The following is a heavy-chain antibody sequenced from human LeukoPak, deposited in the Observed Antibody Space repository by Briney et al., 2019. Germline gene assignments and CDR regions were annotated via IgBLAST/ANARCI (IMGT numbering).Heavy chain of an antibody. CDR2: IYRSGGT. J-gene: IGHJ5*02. CDR3: ASTAGIKYNNWFDP. Sequence: GGSLRLSCAASGFTVSTNYVSWVRQAPGKGLEWVSVIYRSGGTAYAESVKDRFSISRDNSKNTVYLQMNSLRAEDTAVYYCASTAGIKYNNWFDPWGQGTLVTVSS. V-gene: IGHV3-66*01. CDR1: GFTVSTNY. D-gene: IGHD2-21*02.